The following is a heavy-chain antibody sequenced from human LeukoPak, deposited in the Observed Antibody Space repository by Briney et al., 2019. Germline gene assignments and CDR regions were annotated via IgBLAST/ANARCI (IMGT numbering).Heavy chain of an antibody. Sequence: KPSETLSLTCTVSGVSISSYYWSWIRQPPGKGLEWIGYIYYGGSTNYNPSLKSRVTISVDTSKNQFSLKLSSVTAADTAVYYCARGRGSSGWYCPYWGQGTLVTVSS. CDR1: GVSISSYY. V-gene: IGHV4-59*01. CDR3: ARGRGSSGWYCPY. D-gene: IGHD6-19*01. J-gene: IGHJ4*02. CDR2: IYYGGST.